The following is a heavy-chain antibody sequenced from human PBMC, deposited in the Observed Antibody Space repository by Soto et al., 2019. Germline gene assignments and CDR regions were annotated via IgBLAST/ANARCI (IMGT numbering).Heavy chain of an antibody. CDR3: ARIKWGLDYYSGMDV. CDR1: GYTFSDYF. J-gene: IGHJ6*02. Sequence: ASVKVSCKASGYTFSDYFIQWLRQAPGQGLEWVAWINPKTAATNYAKKFQDRVTVTSDTSFSTAYLELTRLRPDDTALYYCARIKWGLDYYSGMDVWGQGTAVTFSS. D-gene: IGHD1-26*01. CDR2: INPKTAAT. V-gene: IGHV1-2*02.